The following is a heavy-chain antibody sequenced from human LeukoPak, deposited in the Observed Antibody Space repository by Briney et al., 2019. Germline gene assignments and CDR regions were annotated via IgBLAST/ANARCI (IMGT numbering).Heavy chain of an antibody. V-gene: IGHV3-30*02. Sequence: GGSLRLSCAASGFTFSSYGMHWVRQAPGKGLEWVAFIRYDGSNKYYADSVKGRFTISRDNSKNTLYLQMSSLRAEDTAVYYCAKDLRSMGMEGQNWFDPWGQGTLVTVSS. CDR2: IRYDGSNK. CDR1: GFTFSSYG. CDR3: AKDLRSMGMEGQNWFDP. J-gene: IGHJ5*02. D-gene: IGHD1-26*01.